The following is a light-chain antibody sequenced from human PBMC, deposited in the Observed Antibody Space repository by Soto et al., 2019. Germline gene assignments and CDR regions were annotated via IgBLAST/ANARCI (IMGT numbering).Light chain of an antibody. CDR2: EVN. CDR3: SSYTSSRTLL. CDR1: SSDVGTYNR. V-gene: IGLV2-18*02. J-gene: IGLJ2*01. Sequence: QSALTQPPSVSGSPGQSVTISCTGTSSDVGTYNRVSWYQEPPGTAPKLMIYEVNNRPSGVPDRFSGSKSGNTASLTISGLQAEDEADYYCSSYTSSRTLLFGGGTKLTVL.